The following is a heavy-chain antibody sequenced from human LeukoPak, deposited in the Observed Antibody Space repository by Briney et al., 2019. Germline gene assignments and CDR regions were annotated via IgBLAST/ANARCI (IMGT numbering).Heavy chain of an antibody. CDR3: ARGSSSSIWSDDAFDI. V-gene: IGHV1-69*05. CDR2: IIPIFGTA. J-gene: IGHJ3*02. CDR1: GFTFSSYA. D-gene: IGHD6-6*01. Sequence: GGSLRLSCAASGFTFSSYAISWVRQAPGQGLEWMGGIIPIFGTANYAQKFQGRVTITTDESTSTAYMELSSLRSEDTAVYYCARGSSSSIWSDDAFDIWGQGTMVTVSS.